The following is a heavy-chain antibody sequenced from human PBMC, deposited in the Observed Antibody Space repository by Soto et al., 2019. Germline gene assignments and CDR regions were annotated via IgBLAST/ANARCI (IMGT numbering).Heavy chain of an antibody. CDR1: GFTFSNYW. J-gene: IGHJ6*03. CDR3: ARGDCVGGTCYSLAGSFYYYMDV. D-gene: IGHD2-15*01. V-gene: IGHV3-74*01. Sequence: EVQLVESGGGLDQPGGSLRLSCVASGFTFSNYWMYWVRQAPGEGLVWVSRINNDGSVSSYADSVKGRLTISRDNVKNTLYLQMDSLRAEDTAVYYCARGDCVGGTCYSLAGSFYYYMDVWGKGTTVTVFS. CDR2: INNDGSVS.